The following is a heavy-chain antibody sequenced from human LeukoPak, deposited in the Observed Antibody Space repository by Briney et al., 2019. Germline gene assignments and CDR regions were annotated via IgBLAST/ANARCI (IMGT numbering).Heavy chain of an antibody. CDR1: GFNVSSTY. CDR3: AKGHCTNGICWLD. CDR2: IYSAGST. V-gene: IGHV3-53*01. D-gene: IGHD2-8*01. J-gene: IGHJ4*02. Sequence: GGSLRLSCAASGFNVSSTYMSWVRQAPGKGLEWVSIIYSAGSTYYADSVKGRFTISRDNSKNTLYLQMNSLRAEDTAVYYCAKGHCTNGICWLDWGQGTLVTVSS.